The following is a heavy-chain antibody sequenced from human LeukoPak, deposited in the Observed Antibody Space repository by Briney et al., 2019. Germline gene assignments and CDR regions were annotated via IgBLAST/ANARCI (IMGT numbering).Heavy chain of an antibody. D-gene: IGHD3-10*01. Sequence: SVKVSCKASGGTFSSYAISWVRQAPGQGLEWMGGIIPIFGTANYAQKFQGRATITADESTSTAYMELSSLRSEDTAVYYCARGWAYGYGSGSYPDYWGQGTLVTVSS. J-gene: IGHJ4*02. CDR3: ARGWAYGYGSGSYPDY. V-gene: IGHV1-69*13. CDR2: IIPIFGTA. CDR1: GGTFSSYA.